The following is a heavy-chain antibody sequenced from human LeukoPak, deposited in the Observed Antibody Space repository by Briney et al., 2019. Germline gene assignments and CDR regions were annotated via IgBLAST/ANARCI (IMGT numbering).Heavy chain of an antibody. Sequence: GGSLRLSCAASGFTFSSYGMHWVRQAPGKGLEWVAVIWYDGSNKYYADSVKGRFTISRDNSKNTLYLQMNSLRAEDTAVYYCARNFYGGPEENYYYYGMDVWGQGTTVTVSS. CDR2: IWYDGSNK. V-gene: IGHV3-33*01. CDR1: GFTFSSYG. CDR3: ARNFYGGPEENYYYYGMDV. J-gene: IGHJ6*02. D-gene: IGHD4-23*01.